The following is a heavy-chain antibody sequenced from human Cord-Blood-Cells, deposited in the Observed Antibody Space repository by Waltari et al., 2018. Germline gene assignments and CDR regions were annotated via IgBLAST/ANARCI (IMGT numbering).Heavy chain of an antibody. J-gene: IGHJ4*02. V-gene: IGHV4-39*01. CDR2: IYYSGST. CDR3: ARHPGVDFDY. D-gene: IGHD3-10*01. Sequence: QLQLLDSGPGLVQLSETLSLTCTLSGVSISSSVSFLGWFREPPGKGLEWIGSIYYSGSTYYNPSLKSRVTISVDTSKNQFSLKLSSVTAADTAVYYCARHPGVDFDYWGQGTLVTVSS. CDR1: GVSISSSVSF.